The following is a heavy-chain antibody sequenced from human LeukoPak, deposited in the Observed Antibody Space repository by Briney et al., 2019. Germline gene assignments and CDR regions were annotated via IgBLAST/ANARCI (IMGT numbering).Heavy chain of an antibody. CDR3: ARRVGASLRNWFDP. Sequence: SETLSLTCTVSGGSISSSSYYWGWIRQPPGKGLEWIGSIYYSGSTYSNPSLKSRVTISVDTSKNQFSLKLSSVTAADTAVYYCARRVGASLRNWFDPWGQGTLVTVSS. CDR2: IYYSGST. V-gene: IGHV4-39*01. J-gene: IGHJ5*02. CDR1: GGSISSSSYY. D-gene: IGHD1-26*01.